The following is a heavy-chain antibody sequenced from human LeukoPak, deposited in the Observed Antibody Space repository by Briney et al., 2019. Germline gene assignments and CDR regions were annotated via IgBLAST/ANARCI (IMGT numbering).Heavy chain of an antibody. J-gene: IGHJ6*02. D-gene: IGHD6-13*01. Sequence: PGGSLRLSCAASGFRFGSHAVHWVRQAPGKGLEWLAQIWYDGSNKYYVDSVKGRFTTSRDNSKNTVYLQMNSLRAEDTVVYFCARDGQQLAPYAMDVWGQGTTVTVSS. CDR3: ARDGQQLAPYAMDV. CDR2: IWYDGSNK. CDR1: GFRFGSHA. V-gene: IGHV3-33*01.